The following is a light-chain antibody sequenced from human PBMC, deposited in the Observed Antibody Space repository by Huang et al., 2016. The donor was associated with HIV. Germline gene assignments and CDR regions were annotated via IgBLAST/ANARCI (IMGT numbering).Light chain of an antibody. CDR1: QSLLHSNGYNY. CDR3: MQALQTPL. CDR2: LGS. Sequence: DIVMTQSPLSLPVTPGEPASISCRSSQSLLHSNGYNYLDWYLQKPGQPPQLLIYLGSNRASGVPDRFSGSGSGTNFTLKISRVEAEDVGVYYCMQALQTPLFGGGTKVDIK. J-gene: IGKJ4*01. V-gene: IGKV2-28*01.